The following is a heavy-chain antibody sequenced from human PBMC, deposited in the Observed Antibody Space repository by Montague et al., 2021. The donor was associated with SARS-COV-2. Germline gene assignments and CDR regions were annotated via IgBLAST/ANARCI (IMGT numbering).Heavy chain of an antibody. V-gene: IGHV3-23*01. Sequence: SLRLSCAASGFTFSSYAMSWVRQAPGKGLEWVSAISGSGGSTYYADSVKGRFTTSRDNSKNTLYLQMNSLRAEDTAVYYCAKGSGGTIFGVVITYWYFDLWGHGTLVTVSS. CDR2: ISGSGGST. CDR1: GFTFSSYA. J-gene: IGHJ2*01. CDR3: AKGSGGTIFGVVITYWYFDL. D-gene: IGHD3-3*01.